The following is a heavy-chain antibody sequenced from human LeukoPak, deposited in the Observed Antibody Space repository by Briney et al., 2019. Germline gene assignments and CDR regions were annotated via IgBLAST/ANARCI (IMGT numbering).Heavy chain of an antibody. CDR2: IWYDGSNK. J-gene: IGHJ5*02. V-gene: IGHV3-33*01. CDR1: GFTFSSYG. Sequence: GGSLRLSCAASGFTFSSYGMHWVRQAPGKGLEWVAVIWYDGSNKYYADSVKGRFTISRDNSKNTLYLQMNSLRAEDTAVYYCAREWAGLRSYPNWFDPWGQGTLVTVSS. D-gene: IGHD3-3*01. CDR3: AREWAGLRSYPNWFDP.